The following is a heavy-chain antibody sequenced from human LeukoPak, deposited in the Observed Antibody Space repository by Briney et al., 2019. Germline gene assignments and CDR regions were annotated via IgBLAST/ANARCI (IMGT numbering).Heavy chain of an antibody. V-gene: IGHV3-48*01. J-gene: IGHJ4*02. D-gene: IGHD2-2*02. CDR1: GFTFSSYS. CDR2: ISSSSSTI. Sequence: PGGSLRLSCAASGFTFSSYSMNWVRQAPGKGLEWVSYISSSSSTIYYADSVKGRFTISRDNSKNTLYLQMNSLRAEDTAVYYCARDGQYCSSTSCYTPLFDYWGQGTLVTVSS. CDR3: ARDGQYCSSTSCYTPLFDY.